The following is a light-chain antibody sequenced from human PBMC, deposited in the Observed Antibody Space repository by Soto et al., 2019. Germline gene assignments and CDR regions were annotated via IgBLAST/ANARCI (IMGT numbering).Light chain of an antibody. V-gene: IGLV1-44*01. CDR2: SSN. CDR3: AALDDSLNGVV. J-gene: IGLJ2*01. CDR1: SSNIGSNT. Sequence: QSVLTQPPSASGTPGQRVTISCSGSSSNIGSNTVNWYQQLPGTAPKLLIYSSNQRPSGVPDRFSGSKSGTSASLAISGLQSEDEPDYYCAALDDSLNGVVLGGGTKLTVL.